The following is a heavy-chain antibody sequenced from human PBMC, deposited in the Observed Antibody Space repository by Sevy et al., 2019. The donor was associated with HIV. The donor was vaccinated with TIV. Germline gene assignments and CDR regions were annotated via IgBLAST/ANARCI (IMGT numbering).Heavy chain of an antibody. J-gene: IGHJ4*02. CDR3: ATGRQGATYGY. V-gene: IGHV3-30*03. Sequence: GGSLRLSCAASGFNFRIYAMHWVRQAPGKGLEWVAVISYDGSDKFYAESMKGRFTISRDNSKNMVFLQLNSLRGDDTAVYYCATGRQGATYGYWGQGTPVTVSS. D-gene: IGHD1-26*01. CDR2: ISYDGSDK. CDR1: GFNFRIYA.